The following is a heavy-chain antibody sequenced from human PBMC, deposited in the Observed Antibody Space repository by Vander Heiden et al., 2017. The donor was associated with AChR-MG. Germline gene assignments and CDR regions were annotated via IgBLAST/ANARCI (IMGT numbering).Heavy chain of an antibody. CDR3: ARGYFHETTGFRGLDF. CDR2: IGSTGDI. CDR1: GFTFNDHD. Sequence: EVQLVESGGGLVQPGGSLRLSCTTSGFTFNDHDIHWVRQASGKGLEWVAAIGSTGDIYSLDSVRGRFIISREDAKNSVYLQMNSLRAEDTAVYYCARGYFHETTGFRGLDFWGQGTLVTVSS. J-gene: IGHJ4*02. V-gene: IGHV3-13*04. D-gene: IGHD3-9*01.